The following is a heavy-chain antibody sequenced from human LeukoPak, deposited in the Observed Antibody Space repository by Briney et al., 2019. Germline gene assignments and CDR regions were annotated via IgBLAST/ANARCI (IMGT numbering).Heavy chain of an antibody. Sequence: ASVKVSCKASGYTFTSYGISWVRQAPGQGLEWMGWISAYNGNTNYAQKLQGRVTMTTDASTSTACMELRSLRSDDTAVYYCARGDGYSYGYLHFDYWGQGTLVTVSS. CDR3: ARGDGYSYGYLHFDY. J-gene: IGHJ4*02. CDR2: ISAYNGNT. D-gene: IGHD5-18*01. CDR1: GYTFTSYG. V-gene: IGHV1-18*01.